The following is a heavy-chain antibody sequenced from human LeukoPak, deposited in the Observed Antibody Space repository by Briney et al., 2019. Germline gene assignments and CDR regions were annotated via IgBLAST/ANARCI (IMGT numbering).Heavy chain of an antibody. J-gene: IGHJ4*02. CDR3: ARATWEGSSWYARRFFDY. V-gene: IGHV4-4*07. Sequence: SETLSLTCTVSGGSISSYYWSWIRQPAGKGLEWIGRIYASGSTNYNPSLKGRVTMSVDTSKNQFSLKLSSVTAADTAVYYCARATWEGSSWYARRFFDYWGQGTLVTVSS. CDR2: IYASGST. CDR1: GGSISSYY. D-gene: IGHD6-13*01.